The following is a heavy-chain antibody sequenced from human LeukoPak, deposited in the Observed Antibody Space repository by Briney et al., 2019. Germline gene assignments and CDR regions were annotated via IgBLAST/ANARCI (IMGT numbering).Heavy chain of an antibody. CDR1: GFTFSSFA. Sequence: GGSLRLSCAASGFTFSSFAMHWVRQAPGKGLEWVALISYDGSNKYYADSVKGRFTISRDNSKNTLYLQMNSLRADDTAVYYCASHDSSGYTHDDAFDFWGQGTMVTVSS. D-gene: IGHD3-22*01. CDR3: ASHDSSGYTHDDAFDF. J-gene: IGHJ3*01. V-gene: IGHV3-30*04. CDR2: ISYDGSNK.